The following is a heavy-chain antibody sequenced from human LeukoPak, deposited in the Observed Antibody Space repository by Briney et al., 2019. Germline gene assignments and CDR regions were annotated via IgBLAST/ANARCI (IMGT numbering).Heavy chain of an antibody. Sequence: PGGSLRLSCAASGFTFSSYSMNWVRQAPGKGLEWVSSISSSSSYIYYADSVKGRFTISRNNAKNSLYLQMNSLRAEDTAVYYCARDQSTGYSSSWYGGYYSDYWGQGTLVTVSS. CDR3: ARDQSTGYSSSWYGGYYSDY. CDR1: GFTFSSYS. CDR2: ISSSSSYI. D-gene: IGHD6-13*01. V-gene: IGHV3-21*01. J-gene: IGHJ4*02.